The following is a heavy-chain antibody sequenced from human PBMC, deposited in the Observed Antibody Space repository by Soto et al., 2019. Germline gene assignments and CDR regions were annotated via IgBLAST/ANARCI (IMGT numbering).Heavy chain of an antibody. V-gene: IGHV3-23*01. CDR1: GFTFSSYA. CDR2: ISGSGGST. J-gene: IGHJ3*02. CDR3: AKKSSQWLSTVSDAFDI. D-gene: IGHD6-19*01. Sequence: GGSLRLSCAASGFTFSSYAMSWVRQAPGKGLEWVSAISGSGGSTYYADSVKGRFTISRDNSKNTLYLQMNSLRAEDTAVYYCAKKSSQWLSTVSDAFDIWGQGTMVTVSS.